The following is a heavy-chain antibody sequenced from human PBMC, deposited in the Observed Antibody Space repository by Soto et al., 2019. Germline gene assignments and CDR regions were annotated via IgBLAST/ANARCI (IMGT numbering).Heavy chain of an antibody. J-gene: IGHJ3*01. D-gene: IGHD1-1*01. CDR2: IHSDGITT. V-gene: IGHV3-74*01. CDR1: GFTFSTYW. Sequence: PGGSLRLSCAASGFTFSTYWMHWVRQAPGKGLVWVSRIHSDGITTLYADSVTGRFTISRDNAKNTVFLQMNSLRAEDTAVYYCATGPTPAFAFWGRGTVVTVSS. CDR3: ATGPTPAFAF.